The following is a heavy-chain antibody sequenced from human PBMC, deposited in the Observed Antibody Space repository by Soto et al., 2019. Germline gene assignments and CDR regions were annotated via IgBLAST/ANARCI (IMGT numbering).Heavy chain of an antibody. CDR3: ARVRGFWAKQYYYYYGMDV. V-gene: IGHV4-59*01. J-gene: IGHJ6*02. Sequence: PSETLSLTCTVSGGSISSYYWSWIRQPPGKGLEWIGYIYYSGSTNYNPSLKSRVTISVDTSKNQFSLKLSSVTAADTAVYYCARVRGFWAKQYYYYYGMDVWGQGTTVTVSS. CDR2: IYYSGST. D-gene: IGHD3-3*01. CDR1: GGSISSYY.